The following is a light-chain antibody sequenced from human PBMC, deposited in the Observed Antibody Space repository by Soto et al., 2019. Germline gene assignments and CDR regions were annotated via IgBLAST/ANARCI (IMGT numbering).Light chain of an antibody. CDR3: CSYGGGTNYV. CDR2: EGS. V-gene: IGLV2-23*01. Sequence: QSALTQPASVSGSPGQSITISCTGTSSDVGSYNLVSWYQQHPGKAPKLMIYEGSKRPSGVSNRFSGSKSGNTASLTISGLQGEDEADYYCCSYGGGTNYVFGNGTKVTV. J-gene: IGLJ1*01. CDR1: SSDVGSYNL.